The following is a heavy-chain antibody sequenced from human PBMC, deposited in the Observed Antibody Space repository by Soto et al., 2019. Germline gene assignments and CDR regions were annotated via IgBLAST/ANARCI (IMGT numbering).Heavy chain of an antibody. V-gene: IGHV1-69*02. J-gene: IGHJ4*02. D-gene: IGHD3-22*01. CDR2: IIPILGIA. Sequence: SVKVSCKASGGTFSSYTISWVRQAPGQGLEWMGRIIPILGIANYAQKFQGRVTITADKSTSTAYMELSSLRSEDTAVYYCASSYYDSSGYYYSAFDYWGQGTLVTVS. CDR1: GGTFSSYT. CDR3: ASSYYDSSGYYYSAFDY.